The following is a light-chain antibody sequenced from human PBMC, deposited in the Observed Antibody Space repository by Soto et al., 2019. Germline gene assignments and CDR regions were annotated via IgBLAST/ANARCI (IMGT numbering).Light chain of an antibody. J-gene: IGLJ1*01. CDR2: DVN. V-gene: IGLV2-14*03. CDR1: SSDVGGYKY. CDR3: SSYSRSSTLYV. Sequence: QSALTQPASVSGSPGQSITISCTGTSSDVGGYKYVSWYQQHPGKAPKLMMYDVNNRPSGASNRFSGSKSGNTASLTISGLQAEDEADYYCSSYSRSSTLYVFGTGTKLPS.